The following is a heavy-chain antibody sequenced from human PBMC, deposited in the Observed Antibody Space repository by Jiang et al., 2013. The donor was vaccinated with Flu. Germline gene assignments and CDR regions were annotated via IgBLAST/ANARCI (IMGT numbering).Heavy chain of an antibody. CDR1: GFTFSSYA. CDR3: VGGTRGTLNY. V-gene: IGHV3-NL1*01. CDR2: IYSGGST. Sequence: GVVQPGRSLRLSCAASGFTFSSYAMHWVRQAPGKGLEWVSVIYSGGSTYYADSVKGRFTISRDNSKNTLYLQMNSLRAEDTAVYYCVGGTRGTLNYWGQGTLVTVSS. J-gene: IGHJ4*02. D-gene: IGHD1-26*01.